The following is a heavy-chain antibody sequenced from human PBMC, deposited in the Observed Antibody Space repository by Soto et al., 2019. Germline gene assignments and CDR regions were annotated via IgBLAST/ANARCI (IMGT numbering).Heavy chain of an antibody. CDR1: GYSISSGYH. CDR2: VHYSGNT. V-gene: IGHV4-38-2*02. Sequence: SETLSLTCTVSGYSISSGYHWAWIRQPPGKGLEWLGSVHYSGNTYYNPSLKSRLTISVDKSKNQFSLNLSSVTAADTAVYFCASSKYDVVAGSVWFDPWGQGTLVTVSS. J-gene: IGHJ5*02. CDR3: ASSKYDVVAGSVWFDP. D-gene: IGHD2-21*01.